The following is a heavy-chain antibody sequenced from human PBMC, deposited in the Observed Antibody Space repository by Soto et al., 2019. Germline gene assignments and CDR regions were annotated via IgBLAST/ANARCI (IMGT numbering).Heavy chain of an antibody. CDR1: GFTFSSYA. CDR3: ARVSGFYFYAMDV. V-gene: IGHV3-30*01. Sequence: GGSLRLSCAASGFTFSSYAMHWVRQVPGKGLEWVAVISYDGSKIFYADSVKGRLTTSRDNSKNTLYLQLNSLRPEDTAIYHCARVSGFYFYAMDVWGQGTSVTVSS. J-gene: IGHJ6*02. D-gene: IGHD3-3*01. CDR2: ISYDGSKI.